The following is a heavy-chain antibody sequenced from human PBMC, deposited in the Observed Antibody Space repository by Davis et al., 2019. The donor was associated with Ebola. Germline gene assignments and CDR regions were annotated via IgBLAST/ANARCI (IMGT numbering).Heavy chain of an antibody. CDR2: ISHDGSNK. CDR3: AKRSDYRSFDY. D-gene: IGHD4-11*01. Sequence: GGSLRLSCAASGFTFSRYPMHWVRQAPGKGLEWVAVISHDGSNKYYGDSVKGRLTISRDNSKNTLYLQMNSLRGEDTAVYYCAKRSDYRSFDYWGQGTLVTVSS. J-gene: IGHJ4*02. CDR1: GFTFSRYP. V-gene: IGHV3-30-3*01.